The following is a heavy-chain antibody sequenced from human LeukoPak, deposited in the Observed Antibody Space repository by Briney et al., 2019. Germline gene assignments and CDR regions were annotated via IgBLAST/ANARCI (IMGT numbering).Heavy chain of an antibody. CDR3: ARDSFRRLPPRGFDP. CDR1: GGSFSGYY. J-gene: IGHJ5*02. CDR2: IYYSGST. Sequence: SETLSLTCAVYGGSFSGYYWSWIRQPPGKGLEWIGYIYYSGSTNYNPSLKSRVTISVDTSKNQFSLKLSSVTAADTAVYYCARDSFRRLPPRGFDPWGQGTLVTVSS. V-gene: IGHV4-59*01. D-gene: IGHD3-10*01.